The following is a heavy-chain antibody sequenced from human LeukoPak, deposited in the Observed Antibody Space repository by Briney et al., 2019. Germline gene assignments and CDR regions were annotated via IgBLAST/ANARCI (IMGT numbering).Heavy chain of an antibody. Sequence: SETLSLTCTVSAYSITSGYYWGWIRQPPGKGLEWIGRIYTSGSTNYNPSLKSRVTMSVDTSKNQFSLRLSSVTAADTAVYYCARGDEDFWSGYSTGYYMDVWGKGTTVTVSS. J-gene: IGHJ6*03. CDR1: AYSITSGYY. CDR3: ARGDEDFWSGYSTGYYMDV. CDR2: IYTSGST. D-gene: IGHD3-3*01. V-gene: IGHV4-38-2*02.